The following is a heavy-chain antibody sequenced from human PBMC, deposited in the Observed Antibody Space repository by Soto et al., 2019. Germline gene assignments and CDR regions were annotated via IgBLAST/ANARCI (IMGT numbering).Heavy chain of an antibody. V-gene: IGHV3-33*03. J-gene: IGHJ4*02. CDR1: GFTISTHG. CDR3: AAATTWNVHFPY. Sequence: QAQLVESGGGVVQPGTSLRLSCAASGFTISTHGMPWVRQAPGKGLEWLANIWYDGSNKFYAESVKGRFSISKDNSKHTLNLQMSILRAEDTAVYYCAAATTWNVHFPYWGQGTQVNVSS. CDR2: IWYDGSNK. D-gene: IGHD1-1*01.